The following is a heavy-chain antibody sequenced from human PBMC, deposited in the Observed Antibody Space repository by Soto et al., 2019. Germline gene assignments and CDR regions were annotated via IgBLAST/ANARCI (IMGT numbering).Heavy chain of an antibody. CDR3: AREVRTSRIAVAGTLRY. CDR2: MNPNSGNT. J-gene: IGHJ4*02. CDR1: GCTFTSYD. D-gene: IGHD6-19*01. V-gene: IGHV1-8*01. Sequence: ASVKVSCKASGCTFTSYDINWVRQATGQGLEWMGWMNPNSGNTGYAQKFQGRVTMTRNTSISTAYMELSSLRSEDTAVYYCAREVRTSRIAVAGTLRYWGQGTLVTVSS.